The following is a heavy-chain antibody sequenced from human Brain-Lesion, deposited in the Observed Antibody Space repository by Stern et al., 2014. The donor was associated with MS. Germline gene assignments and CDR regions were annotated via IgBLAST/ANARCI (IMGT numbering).Heavy chain of an antibody. Sequence: QLQLQESGPGLVKPSGTLSLTCAVSGGSISSSNWWSWVRQSPGKGLEWIGESDHSGSTIYNPSLKSRVTVSVDKSKNRFSLNLSSETAADTAVYFCARFPASRPHVFDSWGQGTLVTVSS. CDR3: ARFPASRPHVFDS. V-gene: IGHV4-4*02. CDR2: SDHSGST. CDR1: GGSISSSNW. J-gene: IGHJ4*02. D-gene: IGHD6-13*01.